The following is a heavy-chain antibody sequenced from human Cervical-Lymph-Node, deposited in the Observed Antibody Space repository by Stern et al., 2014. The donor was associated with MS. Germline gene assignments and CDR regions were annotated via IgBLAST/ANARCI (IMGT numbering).Heavy chain of an antibody. CDR2: LYWDDDK. J-gene: IGHJ4*02. CDR3: ARTYYYDSSGYYPIPFDY. Sequence: QVTLRESGPALVKPTQTLTLTCTFSGFSLSTSGMCVSWIRQPPGKALEWLALLYWDDDKSYSTSLKTRLTISKDTSKTQVVLTMTNMDPVDTATYYCARTYYYDSSGYYPIPFDYWGQGTLVTVSS. V-gene: IGHV2-70*01. CDR1: GFSLSTSGMC. D-gene: IGHD3-22*01.